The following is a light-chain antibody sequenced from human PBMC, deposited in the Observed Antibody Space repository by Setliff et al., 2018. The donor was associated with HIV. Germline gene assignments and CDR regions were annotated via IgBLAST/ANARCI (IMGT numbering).Light chain of an antibody. CDR2: DVS. J-gene: IGLJ1*01. CDR1: SSDVGGYNF. CDR3: SSYAGSSFYV. Sequence: QSALAQPPSASGSPGQSVTISCTGTSSDVGGYNFVSWYQHHPGNAPKLMIYDVSKRPSGVPDRFSGSKSGNTASLTVSGFQAEDEADYYCSSYAGSSFYVFGTGTKVTVL. V-gene: IGLV2-8*01.